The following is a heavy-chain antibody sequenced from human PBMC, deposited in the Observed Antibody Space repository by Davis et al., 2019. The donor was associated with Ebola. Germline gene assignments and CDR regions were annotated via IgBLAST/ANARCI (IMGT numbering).Heavy chain of an antibody. V-gene: IGHV5-51*01. CDR2: IHPGDSET. CDR1: GYSFTSYW. CDR3: ARRNYYGSGSQYSHFDY. D-gene: IGHD3-10*01. Sequence: GESLKISCKGSGYSFTSYWIGWVRQMPGKGLEWMGIIHPGDSETRYSPSFQGQVTISADKSINTAYLQWSSLKASDTAMYYCARRNYYGSGSQYSHFDYWGQGILVTVSS. J-gene: IGHJ4*02.